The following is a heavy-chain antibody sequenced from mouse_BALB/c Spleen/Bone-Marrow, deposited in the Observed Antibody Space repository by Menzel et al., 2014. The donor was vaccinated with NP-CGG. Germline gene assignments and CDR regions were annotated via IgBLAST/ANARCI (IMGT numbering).Heavy chain of an antibody. CDR1: GFTFSNYG. CDR2: INSNGGST. D-gene: IGHD2-1*01. V-gene: IGHV5-6-3*01. CDR3: VRGNYGNYVDYFDF. Sequence: EVKLMESGGGLAQPGGSLKLSCAASGFTFSNYGMSWVRQTPDKRLELVATINSNGGSTYYPDSVKGRFTISRDTAKNTLYLQMSSLKSEETAMYYCVRGNYGNYVDYFDFWGQGTTLTVSS. J-gene: IGHJ2*01.